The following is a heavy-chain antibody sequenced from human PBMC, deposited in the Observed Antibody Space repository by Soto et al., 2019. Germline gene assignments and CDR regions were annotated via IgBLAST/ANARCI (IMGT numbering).Heavy chain of an antibody. Sequence: QLQLQESGPGLVKPSETLSLTCTVSGGSISSSSYYWGWIRQPPGKGLEWIGSIYYSGSTYYNPSLKSRVTISVDSSQNQFSLKLSSGTAADTAVYYCARHILGAAAGTRAFDIWGQGTMVTVSS. CDR3: ARHILGAAAGTRAFDI. D-gene: IGHD6-13*01. V-gene: IGHV4-39*01. CDR1: GGSISSSSYY. J-gene: IGHJ3*02. CDR2: IYYSGST.